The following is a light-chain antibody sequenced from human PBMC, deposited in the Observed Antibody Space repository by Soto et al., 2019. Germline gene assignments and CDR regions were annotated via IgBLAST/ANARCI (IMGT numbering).Light chain of an antibody. CDR3: AAWDDSLSGRV. V-gene: IGLV1-47*01. CDR2: RNN. Sequence: QSVLTQPPSASGTPGQRVTISCSGSSSNIGGNYVYWYQQVPGTAPKLLIYRNNQRPSGVPDRFSGSKSGTSASLAISGLRSEDEADYYCAAWDDSLSGRVFGGGAKLTVL. CDR1: SSNIGGNY. J-gene: IGLJ3*02.